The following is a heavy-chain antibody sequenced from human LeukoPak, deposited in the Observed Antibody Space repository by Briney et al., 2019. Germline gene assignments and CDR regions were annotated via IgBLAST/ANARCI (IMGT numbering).Heavy chain of an antibody. V-gene: IGHV3-48*04. CDR1: GFTFSSYS. CDR3: ARDLGSSWDYYFNY. CDR2: ISSSSSTI. J-gene: IGHJ4*02. D-gene: IGHD6-13*01. Sequence: GGSPRLSCAASGFTFSSYSMNWVRQAPGKGLEWVSYISSSSSTIYYADSVKGRFTISRDNAKNSLYLQMNSLRAEDTAVYYCARDLGSSWDYYFNYWGQGTLVTVSS.